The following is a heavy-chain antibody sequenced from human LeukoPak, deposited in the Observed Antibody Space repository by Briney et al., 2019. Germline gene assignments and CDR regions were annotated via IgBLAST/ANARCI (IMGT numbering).Heavy chain of an antibody. CDR3: VIVRGYFDSSGSDY. CDR2: ITSNGGIA. V-gene: IGHV3-64D*06. CDR1: GFTFSSYT. D-gene: IGHD3-9*01. J-gene: IGHJ4*02. Sequence: GGSLRLSCSASGFTFSSYTIHWLRQAPGGGLEFVSAITSNGGIAYYADAVKGRFTIYRENSKNKVYLQMSSLRAEDTAVYYCVIVRGYFDSSGSDYWGQGTLVTVSS.